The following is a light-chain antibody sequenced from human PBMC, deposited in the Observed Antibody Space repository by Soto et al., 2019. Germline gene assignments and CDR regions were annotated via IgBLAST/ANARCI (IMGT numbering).Light chain of an antibody. CDR2: GAS. CDR1: QSVASN. J-gene: IGKJ2*01. CDR3: QQYHNWPPQYT. V-gene: IGKV3D-15*01. Sequence: EIVMTQSPASLSVSPGDGATLSCRASQSVASNVAWYQHKPGQGPRLLIHGASTRAAGVPVRFSGSGSGTDFTLTISSLQSEDFAVYYCQQYHNWPPQYTFGQGTKLQIK.